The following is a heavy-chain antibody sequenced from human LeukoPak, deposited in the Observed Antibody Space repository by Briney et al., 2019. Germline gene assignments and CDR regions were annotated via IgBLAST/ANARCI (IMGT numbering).Heavy chain of an antibody. D-gene: IGHD5-12*01. V-gene: IGHV3-21*01. J-gene: IGHJ4*02. CDR3: ARGDGYAQRD. CDR2: ISGSRNFI. Sequence: PGGSLRLYCAATGFTFTSYTMNSLRKAPGNGLEWLSPISGSRNFIYYADSVEGRFSISRDNAKNTLYLQMNNLRVEDTAVYYCARGDGYAQRDWGQGTLVTVP. CDR1: GFTFTSYT.